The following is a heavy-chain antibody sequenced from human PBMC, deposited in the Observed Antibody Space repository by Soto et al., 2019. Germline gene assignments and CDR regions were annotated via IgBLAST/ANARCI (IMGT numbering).Heavy chain of an antibody. D-gene: IGHD3-22*01. Sequence: EVQLVESGGGLIQPGGSLRLSCAASGFTVSSNYMSWVRQAPGKGLEWVSVIYSGGSTYYADSVKGRFTISRDNSKNTLYLQMNSLRAEDTPVYYCARVGRVVVPTNDAFDIWGQGTMVTVSS. CDR1: GFTVSSNY. CDR2: IYSGGST. J-gene: IGHJ3*02. CDR3: ARVGRVVVPTNDAFDI. V-gene: IGHV3-53*01.